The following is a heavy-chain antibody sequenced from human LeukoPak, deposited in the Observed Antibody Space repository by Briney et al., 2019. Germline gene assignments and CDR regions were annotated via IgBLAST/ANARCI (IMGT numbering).Heavy chain of an antibody. CDR3: ARDFLVRGVIITFHWFDP. D-gene: IGHD3-10*01. CDR2: INSDGSST. CDR1: GFTFSSYW. Sequence: GGSLRLSCAASGFTFSSYWMHWVRHAPGKGLVWVSRINSDGSSTSYADSVKGRFTISRDNAKNTLYLQMNSLRAEDTAVYYCARDFLVRGVIITFHWFDPWGQGTLVTVSS. J-gene: IGHJ5*02. V-gene: IGHV3-74*01.